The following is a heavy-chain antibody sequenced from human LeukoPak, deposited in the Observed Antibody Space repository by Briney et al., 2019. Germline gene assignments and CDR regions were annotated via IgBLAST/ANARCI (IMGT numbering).Heavy chain of an antibody. Sequence: GGSLRLSCAASGFTFSGYLMHWVRQAPGKGLVWVSRIHSDGSSTNYADSVKGRFTISRDNAKNTLYLQMNSLRAEDTAVYYCTRGRATSNWYYFDYWGQGILVTVSS. J-gene: IGHJ4*02. V-gene: IGHV3-74*01. D-gene: IGHD6-13*01. CDR2: IHSDGSST. CDR1: GFTFSGYL. CDR3: TRGRATSNWYYFDY.